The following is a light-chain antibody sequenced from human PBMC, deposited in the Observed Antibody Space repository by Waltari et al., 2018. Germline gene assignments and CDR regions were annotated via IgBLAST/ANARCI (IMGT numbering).Light chain of an antibody. CDR2: EAS. J-gene: IGKJ2*03. V-gene: IGKV3-15*01. Sequence: EKVLTQSPVTLSVSPGEEVTLSCRASQSVANNLAWYQVRPGQAPRLVIYEASTRASGIPARFSGSGSGTEFTLTISGLQSEDCALYYCQQYNDWYSFGQGTNVDI. CDR1: QSVANN. CDR3: QQYNDWYS.